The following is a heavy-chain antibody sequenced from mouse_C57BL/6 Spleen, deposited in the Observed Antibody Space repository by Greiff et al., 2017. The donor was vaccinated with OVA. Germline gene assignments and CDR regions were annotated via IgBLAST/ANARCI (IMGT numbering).Heavy chain of an antibody. CDR2: IRSKSNNYAT. Sequence: EVKLMESGGGLVQPKGSLKLSCAASGFSFNTYAMNWVRQAPGKGLEWVARIRSKSNNYATYYADSVKDRFTISRDDSESMLYLQMNNLKTEDTAMYYCVRHSEGLYYRYFDVWGTGTTVTVSS. D-gene: IGHD1-1*01. CDR1: GFSFNTYA. J-gene: IGHJ1*03. V-gene: IGHV10-1*01. CDR3: VRHSEGLYYRYFDV.